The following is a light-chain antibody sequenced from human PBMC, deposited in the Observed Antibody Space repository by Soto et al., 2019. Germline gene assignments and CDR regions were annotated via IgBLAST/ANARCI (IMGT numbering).Light chain of an antibody. V-gene: IGKV1-8*01. CDR3: QQYHTYPPT. J-gene: IGKJ1*01. CDR1: QGVGSY. Sequence: AIRMTQSPSSFSASTGDRVTITCRASQGVGSYLAWYQQKPGKAPNFLIYAASTLQIGVPSRFSGSGSGTDFTRTINYLQSEDFATYYCQQYHTYPPTFGQGTKVEIK. CDR2: AAS.